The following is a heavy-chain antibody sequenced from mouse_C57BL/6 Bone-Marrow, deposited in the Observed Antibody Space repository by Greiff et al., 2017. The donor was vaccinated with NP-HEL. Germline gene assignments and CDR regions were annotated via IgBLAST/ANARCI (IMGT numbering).Heavy chain of an antibody. D-gene: IGHD4-1*01. J-gene: IGHJ4*01. CDR2: INPNYGTT. V-gene: IGHV1-39*01. CDR1: GYSFTDYN. Sequence: EVKLVESGPELVKPGASVKISCKASGYSFTDYNMNWVKQSNGKSLEWIGVINPNYGTTSYNQQFKGKATLTVDQSSSTAYIQLNSLTAEDSAVYYCAKLGHAMDYWGQGTSVTVSS. CDR3: AKLGHAMDY.